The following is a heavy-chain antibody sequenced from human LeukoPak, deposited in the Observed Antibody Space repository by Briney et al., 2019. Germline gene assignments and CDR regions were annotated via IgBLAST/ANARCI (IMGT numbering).Heavy chain of an antibody. CDR2: IWYGGSNK. D-gene: IGHD6-6*01. Sequence: GRSLRLSCAASGFTFSSYGMHWVRQAPGKGLEWVAVIWYGGSNKYYADSVKGRFTISRDNSKNTLYLQMNSLRAEDTAVYYCARLTSPPDYWGQGTLVTVSS. CDR1: GFTFSSYG. J-gene: IGHJ4*02. CDR3: ARLTSPPDY. V-gene: IGHV3-33*08.